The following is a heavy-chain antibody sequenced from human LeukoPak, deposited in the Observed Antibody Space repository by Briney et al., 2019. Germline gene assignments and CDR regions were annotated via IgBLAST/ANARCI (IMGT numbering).Heavy chain of an antibody. D-gene: IGHD1-26*01. V-gene: IGHV3-53*04. CDR3: ARDSGSYYEGLDY. CDR2: IYSGGST. Sequence: GGSLRLSCAASGFTFSNYAMSWVRQAPGEGLEWVSVIYSGGSTYDADSVKGRFTISRHNSKNTLYLQMNSLRAEDTAVYYCARDSGSYYEGLDYWGQGTLVTVSS. J-gene: IGHJ4*02. CDR1: GFTFSNYA.